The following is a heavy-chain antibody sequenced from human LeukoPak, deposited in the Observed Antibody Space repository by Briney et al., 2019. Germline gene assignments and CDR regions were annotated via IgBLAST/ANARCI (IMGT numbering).Heavy chain of an antibody. CDR2: ITRSRSTI. CDR1: GFTFSSYE. V-gene: IGHV3-48*03. D-gene: IGHD5-18*01. J-gene: IGHJ4*02. Sequence: GVSVRLSCAASGFTFSSYEMNWVRQAPGKGLEWVSYITRSRSTIYYADSAKGRFTICRDNAKNSLYLQMNSLRAEDTAVYYCARDQGLLGEYSYGSEPLDYWGQGTLVAV. CDR3: ARDQGLLGEYSYGSEPLDY.